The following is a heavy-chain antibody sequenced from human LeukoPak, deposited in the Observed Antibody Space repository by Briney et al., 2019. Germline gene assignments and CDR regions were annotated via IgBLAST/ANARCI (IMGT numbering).Heavy chain of an antibody. Sequence: QPGRSLRLSCAASGFTFSSYGMHWVRQAPGKGLEWVAFIRFDGSNKYYADSVKGRFTISRDNSKSTLYLQMNSLRAEDTAVYYCEKVFSGITAAGMGNYWGQGTLVTVSS. J-gene: IGHJ4*02. CDR2: IRFDGSNK. V-gene: IGHV3-30*02. CDR1: GFTFSSYG. CDR3: EKVFSGITAAGMGNY. D-gene: IGHD6-13*01.